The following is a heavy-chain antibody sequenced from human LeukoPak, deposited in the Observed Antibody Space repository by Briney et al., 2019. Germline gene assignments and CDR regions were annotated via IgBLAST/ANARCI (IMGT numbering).Heavy chain of an antibody. CDR1: GFTFSSYW. V-gene: IGHV3-7*01. J-gene: IGHJ4*02. CDR3: ARDQSWSSYY. CDR2: IKQDGSEK. Sequence: QPGGSLRLSCAASGFTFSSYWITWVRQAPGKGLEWVAYIKQDGSEKYYVDSVRGRFTISRDNAKNSLYLQMNSLGVEDTGVYYCARDQSWSSYYWGQGTLVIVSS. D-gene: IGHD3-3*01.